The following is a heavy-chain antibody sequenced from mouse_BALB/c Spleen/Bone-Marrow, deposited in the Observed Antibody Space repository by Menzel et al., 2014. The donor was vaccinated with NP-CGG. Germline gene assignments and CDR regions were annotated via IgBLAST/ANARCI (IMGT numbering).Heavy chain of an antibody. CDR3: ARQGYGYDGFDY. V-gene: IGHV5-6*01. D-gene: IGHD2-2*01. CDR1: GFTFSSYG. J-gene: IGHJ2*01. CDR2: ISSGGSYT. Sequence: EVQLVESGGDLVKPGGSLKLSCAASGFTFSSYGMSWVRQTPDKRLEWVATISSGGSYTYYPDSVKGRFTISRDNAKNTLYLQMSSLKSEDTAMYYCARQGYGYDGFDYWGQGTTRTVSS.